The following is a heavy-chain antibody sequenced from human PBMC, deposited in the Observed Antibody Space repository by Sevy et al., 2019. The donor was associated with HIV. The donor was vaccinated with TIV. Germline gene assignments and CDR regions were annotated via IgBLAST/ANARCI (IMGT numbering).Heavy chain of an antibody. J-gene: IGHJ4*02. CDR3: VRDGHGDYRFDY. CDR2: ISYDENKK. CDR1: GFSFSTYD. D-gene: IGHD4-17*01. V-gene: IGHV3-30-3*01. Sequence: GGSLRLSCVVSGFSFSTYDMHWVRQAPGKGLEWVAVISYDENKKYYTDSVKGRFTISRDISKNTLSLQMNNLRAEDTAVYYCVRDGHGDYRFDYWGQGTLVTVSS.